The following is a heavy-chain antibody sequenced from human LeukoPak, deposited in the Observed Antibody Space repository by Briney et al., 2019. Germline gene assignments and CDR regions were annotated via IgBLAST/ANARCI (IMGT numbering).Heavy chain of an antibody. CDR1: GGSISSYY. CDR2: IYYSGST. D-gene: IGHD2-21*02. Sequence: PSETLSLXCTVSGGSISSYYWSWIRQPPGKGLEWIGYIYYSGSTNYNPSLKSRVTISVDTSKNQFSLKLSSVTAADTAVYYCARDCGGDSYYFDYWGQGTLVTVSS. V-gene: IGHV4-59*01. CDR3: ARDCGGDSYYFDY. J-gene: IGHJ4*02.